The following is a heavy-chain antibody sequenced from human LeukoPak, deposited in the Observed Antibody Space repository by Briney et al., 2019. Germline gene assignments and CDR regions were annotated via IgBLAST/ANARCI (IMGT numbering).Heavy chain of an antibody. CDR1: GFTFSSYE. D-gene: IGHD5-18*01. J-gene: IGHJ4*02. V-gene: IGHV3-21*01. Sequence: PGGSLRLSCAASGFTFSSYEMNWVRQAPGKGLEWVSSISSSSSYIYYADSVKGRFTISRDNAKNSLYLQMNSLRAEDTAVYYCARSPVDTVMVMGDYWGQGTLVTVSS. CDR3: ARSPVDTVMVMGDY. CDR2: ISSSSSYI.